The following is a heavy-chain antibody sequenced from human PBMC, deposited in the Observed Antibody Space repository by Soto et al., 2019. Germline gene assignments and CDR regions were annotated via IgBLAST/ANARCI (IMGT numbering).Heavy chain of an antibody. D-gene: IGHD1-7*01. CDR3: AREGGATGTTIWFDP. V-gene: IGHV4-30-4*01. CDR1: GGSISSGDYY. Sequence: SETLSLTCTVSGGSISSGDYYWSWIRQPPGKGLEWIGYSYYSGSTYYNPSLKSRVTISVDTSKNQFSLKLSSVTAADTAVYYCAREGGATGTTIWFDPWGQGTLVTVSS. CDR2: SYYSGST. J-gene: IGHJ5*02.